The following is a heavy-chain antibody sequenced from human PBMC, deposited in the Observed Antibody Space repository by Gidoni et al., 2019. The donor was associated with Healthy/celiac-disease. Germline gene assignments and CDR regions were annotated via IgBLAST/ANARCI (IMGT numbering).Heavy chain of an antibody. D-gene: IGHD2-2*02. V-gene: IGHV3-33*01. CDR2: IWYDGSNK. Sequence: QVQLVESGGGVVQPGRSLRLSCAASGFTFSSYGMHWVRQAPGKGLEWVAVIWYDGSNKYYADSVKGRFTISRDNSKNTLYLQMNSLRAEDTAVYYCARDIRYYYYYMDVWGKGTTVTVSS. CDR3: ARDIRYYYYYMDV. CDR1: GFTFSSYG. J-gene: IGHJ6*03.